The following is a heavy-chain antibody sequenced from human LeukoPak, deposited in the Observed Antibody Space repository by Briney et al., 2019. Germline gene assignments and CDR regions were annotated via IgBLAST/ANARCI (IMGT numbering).Heavy chain of an antibody. J-gene: IGHJ4*02. CDR2: ISAYNGNR. D-gene: IGHD1-26*01. Sequence: ASVKVSCKASGYTFTTYGIGWVRQAPGQGLEWMGWISAYNGNRKYAQKVQGRVTMTTDTSTSTAYMEVRSLRSDDTAVYYCARGLVGATFDYWGQGTLVTVSS. CDR3: ARGLVGATFDY. V-gene: IGHV1-18*01. CDR1: GYTFTTYG.